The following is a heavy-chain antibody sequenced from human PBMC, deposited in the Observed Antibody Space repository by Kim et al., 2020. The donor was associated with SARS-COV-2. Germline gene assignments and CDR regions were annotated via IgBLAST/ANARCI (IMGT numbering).Heavy chain of an antibody. Sequence: SETLSLTCTVSGGSISSYYWNWIRQPPGKGLEWIGYIYYSGSTNYNPSLKGRVTISLDTSKNQFSLKLSSVTAADTAVYYCARDQDIIAGTGPIWGQGTMVTVSS. D-gene: IGHD6-13*01. J-gene: IGHJ3*02. CDR2: IYYSGST. CDR3: ARDQDIIAGTGPI. CDR1: GGSISSYY. V-gene: IGHV4-59*13.